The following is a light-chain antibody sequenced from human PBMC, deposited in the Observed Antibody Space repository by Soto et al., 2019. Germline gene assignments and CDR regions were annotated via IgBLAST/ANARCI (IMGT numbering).Light chain of an antibody. CDR2: GAS. CDR1: QSLNARY. V-gene: IGKV3-20*01. CDR3: QPYGSSGT. Sequence: ERVLSQSPGTLSLSPVEIATLCCRASQSLNARYLAWYQVKPGQAPRLLIYGASNRATGIPDRFSGSGSGTDFTLTISRLEPDDFAVYYCQPYGSSGTFGQGTKV. J-gene: IGKJ1*01.